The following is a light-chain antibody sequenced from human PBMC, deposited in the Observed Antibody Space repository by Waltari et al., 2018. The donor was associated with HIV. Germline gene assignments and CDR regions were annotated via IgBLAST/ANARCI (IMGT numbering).Light chain of an antibody. J-gene: IGLJ1*01. V-gene: IGLV2-14*01. Sequence: QSALTQPASVSRSPGQSSTISSTGPSSDVGDYNYASWYKQHPGKAPKLIIYDVSNRPSGVSNRFSGSKSGNTASLTISGLQTEDEADYYCSSYTSSSTRVFGTGTKVTVL. CDR3: SSYTSSSTRV. CDR1: SSDVGDYNY. CDR2: DVS.